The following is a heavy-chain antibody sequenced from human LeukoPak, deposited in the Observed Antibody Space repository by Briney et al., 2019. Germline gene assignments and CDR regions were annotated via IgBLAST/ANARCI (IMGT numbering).Heavy chain of an antibody. Sequence: GGSLRLSCAASGFTFSSYWVRWVRQAPGRGREWVANIKQDGSEKYYVDSVKGRFTISRDNAKSSLYLKMNSLRAECMAVYYCARDPGGSEYYDFWSGYSSTAFDYWGQGTLVTVSS. J-gene: IGHJ4*02. CDR3: ARDPGGSEYYDFWSGYSSTAFDY. CDR1: GFTFSSYW. V-gene: IGHV3-7*01. D-gene: IGHD3-3*01. CDR2: IKQDGSEK.